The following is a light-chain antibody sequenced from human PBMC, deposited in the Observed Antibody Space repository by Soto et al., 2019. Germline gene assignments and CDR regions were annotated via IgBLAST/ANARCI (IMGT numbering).Light chain of an antibody. J-gene: IGKJ2*01. V-gene: IGKV3-15*01. CDR3: NQYNNWHPMYT. CDR2: GAS. Sequence: EIVMTQSPATLSVSPGERATLSCRASQSVSSNLAWYQQKPGQAPRLLIYGASTRATGIPARFSGSGSGTEFTLTISSLQSEDFAVYYCNQYNNWHPMYTFGQGTKLEIK. CDR1: QSVSSN.